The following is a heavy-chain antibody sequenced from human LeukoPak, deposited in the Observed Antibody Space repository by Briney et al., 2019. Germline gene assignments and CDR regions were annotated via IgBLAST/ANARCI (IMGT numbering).Heavy chain of an antibody. CDR3: AKYLGGSSSGWYYWYFDL. D-gene: IGHD6-19*01. J-gene: IGHJ2*01. CDR2: ISGSGGST. V-gene: IGHV3-23*01. Sequence: GGSLRLSCEASGFTFSSYAMSWVRQAPGKGLEWVSGISGSGGSTYYADSVKGRFTISRDNSQNMLYLQMNSLRDEDTAVYYCAKYLGGSSSGWYYWYFDLWGRGTLVTVSS. CDR1: GFTFSSYA.